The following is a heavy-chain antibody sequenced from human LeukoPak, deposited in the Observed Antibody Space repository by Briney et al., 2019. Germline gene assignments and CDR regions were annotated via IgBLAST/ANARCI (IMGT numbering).Heavy chain of an antibody. CDR3: ARDSPVRH. CDR2: IYYSGST. Sequence: SETLSLTCTVSGGSVSSGSYYWSWIRHPPGKGLEWIGYIYYSGSTNYNPSLKSRVTLSVDTSKNQFSLKLSSVTAADTAVYYCARDSPVRHWGQGTLVTVSS. V-gene: IGHV4-61*01. CDR1: GGSVSSGSYY. J-gene: IGHJ1*01.